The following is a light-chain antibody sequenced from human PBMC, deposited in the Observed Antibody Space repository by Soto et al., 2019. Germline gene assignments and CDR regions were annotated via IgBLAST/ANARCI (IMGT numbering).Light chain of an antibody. CDR1: QGISSW. CDR3: QQTTSFPLT. Sequence: DIQMTQSPSSVCASVGDRVTITCRASQGISSWLAWYQQKPGRAPKLLIFTASSLQGGVPSRFSGSGSGTDFTLTISSLQPEDFAAYYCQQTTSFPLTFGGGTKVEIK. CDR2: TAS. V-gene: IGKV1-12*01. J-gene: IGKJ4*01.